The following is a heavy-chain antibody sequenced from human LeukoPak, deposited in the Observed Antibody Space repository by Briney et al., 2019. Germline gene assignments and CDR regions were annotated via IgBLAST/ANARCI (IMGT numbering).Heavy chain of an antibody. D-gene: IGHD4-17*01. CDR2: TSSSSSYI. J-gene: IGHJ4*02. CDR3: ARGMTTVTKYYFDY. Sequence: GGSLRLSCAASGFTFSSYSINWVRQAPGKGLEWVSSTSSSSSYIYYADSVKGRFTISRDNAKNSLYLQMNSLRAEDTAVYYCARGMTTVTKYYFDYWGQGTLVTVSS. CDR1: GFTFSSYS. V-gene: IGHV3-21*01.